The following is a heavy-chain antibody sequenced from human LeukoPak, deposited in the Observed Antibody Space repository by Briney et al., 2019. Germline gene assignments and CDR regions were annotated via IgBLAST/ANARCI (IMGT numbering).Heavy chain of an antibody. Sequence: GGSLRLSCAASGFTFSSYGMHWVRQAPGKGLEWVAVISYDGSNKYYADSVKGRFTISRDNSKNTLYLQMNSLRAEDTAVYYCAKDRYDSTGYYKEFDCWGQGTLVTVSS. CDR2: ISYDGSNK. D-gene: IGHD3-22*01. CDR3: AKDRYDSTGYYKEFDC. V-gene: IGHV3-30*18. CDR1: GFTFSSYG. J-gene: IGHJ4*02.